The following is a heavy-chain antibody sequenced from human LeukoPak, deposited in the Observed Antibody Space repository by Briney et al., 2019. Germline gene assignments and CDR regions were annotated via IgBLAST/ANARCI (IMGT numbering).Heavy chain of an antibody. CDR2: ISGSGGST. CDR1: GFTFSSYA. J-gene: IGHJ6*02. D-gene: IGHD3-9*01. CDR3: AKSMFQDYDILTGYTYYYGMDV. Sequence: GGSLRLSCAASGFTFSSYAMSWVRQAPGKGLEWVSAISGSGGSTYYADSVKGRFTIPRDNSKNTLYLQMNSLRAEDTAVYYCAKSMFQDYDILTGYTYYYGMDVWGQGTTVTVSS. V-gene: IGHV3-23*01.